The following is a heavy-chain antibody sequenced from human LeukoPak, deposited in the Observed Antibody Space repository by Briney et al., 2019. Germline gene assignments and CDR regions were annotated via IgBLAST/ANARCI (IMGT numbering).Heavy chain of an antibody. CDR1: GFTFSSYA. CDR3: ARDPHYFDY. CDR2: ISYDGSNK. J-gene: IGHJ4*02. V-gene: IGHV3-30-3*01. Sequence: PGRSLRLSCAASGFTFSSYAMHWVRQAPGKGLEWVAVISYDGSNKYYADSVKGRFTISRDNAKNSLYLQMNSLRAEDTAVYYCARDPHYFDYWGQGTLVTVSS.